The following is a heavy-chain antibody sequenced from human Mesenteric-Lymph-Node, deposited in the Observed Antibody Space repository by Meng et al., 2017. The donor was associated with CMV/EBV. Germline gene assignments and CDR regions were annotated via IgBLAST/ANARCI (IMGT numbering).Heavy chain of an antibody. CDR3: ARASSWYPDI. CDR1: GYTFTDYF. CDR2: MRPVTGDT. D-gene: IGHD6-13*01. V-gene: IGHV1-2*02. J-gene: IGHJ4*02. Sequence: ASVKVSCKASGYTFTDYFIHWVRQAPGQGLEWMGWMRPVTGDTNYGQKFQGRVTMTRDTSISTAYMELSRPRSDDTAVYYCARASSWYPDIWGQGTLVTVSS.